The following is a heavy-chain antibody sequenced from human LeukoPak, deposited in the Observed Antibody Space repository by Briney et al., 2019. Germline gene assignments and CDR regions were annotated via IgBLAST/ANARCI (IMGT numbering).Heavy chain of an antibody. J-gene: IGHJ4*02. CDR3: ARQGGDGLFFDY. CDR1: GYSFTFYW. D-gene: IGHD5-24*01. Sequence: GESLKTSCKGSGYSFTFYWIGGGRQRPGKGLGGMGIINPGDADTRYRPSFQGQVTISADKSISTAYLQWSSLKASDTAMYYCARQGGDGLFFDYWGQGTLVTVSS. V-gene: IGHV5-51*01. CDR2: INPGDADT.